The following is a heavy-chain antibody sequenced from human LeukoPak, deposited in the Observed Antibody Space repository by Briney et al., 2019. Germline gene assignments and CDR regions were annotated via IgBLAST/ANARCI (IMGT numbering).Heavy chain of an antibody. CDR2: ISSSSSYI. D-gene: IGHD6-19*01. V-gene: IGHV3-21*01. CDR3: ARGSSHFDY. Sequence: PGGSLRLSCAASGFTFSSYAMSWVRQAPGKGLEWVSSISSSSSYIHYADSVKGRFTISRDNAKNSLYLQMNSLRAEDTAVYYCARGSSHFDYWGQGTLVTVSS. CDR1: GFTFSSYA. J-gene: IGHJ4*02.